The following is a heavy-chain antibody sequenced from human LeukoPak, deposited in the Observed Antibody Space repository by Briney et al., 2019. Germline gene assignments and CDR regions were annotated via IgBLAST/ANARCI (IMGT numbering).Heavy chain of an antibody. J-gene: IGHJ4*02. CDR2: ISGFNT. V-gene: IGHV3-23*01. D-gene: IGHD2-8*01. CDR3: AKDVCTSPRCLLYFDS. Sequence: PGGPLRLSCTISGFAFSNYAMNWVRQAPGKGPEWVSGISGFNTYYADSVKGRFTIFRDNSKNVLYLQMDRLRAEDTAVYSCAKDVCTSPRCLLYFDSWGQGTLVTVSS. CDR1: GFAFSNYA.